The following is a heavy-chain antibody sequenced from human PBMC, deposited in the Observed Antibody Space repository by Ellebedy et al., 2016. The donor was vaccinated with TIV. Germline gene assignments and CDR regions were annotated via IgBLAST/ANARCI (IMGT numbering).Heavy chain of an antibody. V-gene: IGHV1-2*04. CDR3: VRDPGDRRSHWYFNL. CDR1: GYTFTGYY. CDR2: MNPKNGDA. Sequence: ASVKVSCXASGYTFTGYYMHWVRQAPGQGLEWMGWMNPKNGDANYAQKFQGWVTMTRDTSISTAYMELRRLTSDDTAVYYCVRDPGDRRSHWYFNLWGRGTLVTVSS. J-gene: IGHJ2*01. D-gene: IGHD7-27*01.